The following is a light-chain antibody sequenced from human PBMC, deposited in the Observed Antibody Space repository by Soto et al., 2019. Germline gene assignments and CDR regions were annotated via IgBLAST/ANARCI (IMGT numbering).Light chain of an antibody. V-gene: IGKV1-5*03. CDR3: QQYVSFPVT. CDR2: QAS. CDR1: QSISSW. J-gene: IGKJ2*01. Sequence: DIQMTQSPSTLSASVGDRVTTTCRASQSISSWLAWYQQKPGKAPKLLIYQASTLESGVPSRFSGSGSGTEFTLTINSLQPDDFATYYCQQYVSFPVTFGQGTKLEIK.